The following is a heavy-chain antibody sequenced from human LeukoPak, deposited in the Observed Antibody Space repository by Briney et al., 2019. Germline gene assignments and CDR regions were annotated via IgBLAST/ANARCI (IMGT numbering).Heavy chain of an antibody. V-gene: IGHV3-30*02. CDR2: MRYDGSYK. J-gene: IGHJ4*02. D-gene: IGHD1-26*01. CDR3: AKPLSGSPYYFDF. CDR1: GFNFSSYG. Sequence: GGSLRLSCAASGFNFSSYGMHWVRQTPGKGLEWLTFMRYDGSYKTYVDSVKGRFTISRDNSKKTVYLQMNSLKTEDTAVYYCAKPLSGSPYYFDFWGQGTLVTASS.